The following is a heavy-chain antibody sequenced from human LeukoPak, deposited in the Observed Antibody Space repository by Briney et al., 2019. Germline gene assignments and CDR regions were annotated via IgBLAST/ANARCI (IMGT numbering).Heavy chain of an antibody. J-gene: IGHJ3*02. V-gene: IGHV3-11*05. CDR1: GFTFSDYY. D-gene: IGHD4-17*01. CDR3: AREGYGDYVYAFDI. Sequence: SGGSLRLSCAASGFTFSDYYMSWIRQAPGKGLEWVPYISSSSSYTNYADSVKGRFTISRDNAKNSLYLQMNSLRAEDTAVYYCAREGYGDYVYAFDIWGQGTMVTVSS. CDR2: ISSSSSYT.